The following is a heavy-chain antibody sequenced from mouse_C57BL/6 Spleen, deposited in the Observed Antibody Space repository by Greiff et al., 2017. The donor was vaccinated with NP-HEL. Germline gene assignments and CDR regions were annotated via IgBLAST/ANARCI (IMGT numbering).Heavy chain of an antibody. Sequence: LVESGPELVKPGASVKISCKASGYSFTGYYMNWVKQSPEKSLEWIGEINPSTGGTTYNQKFKAKATLTVDKSSSTAYMQLKSLTSEDSAVYYCASSLNWDYFDYWGQGTTLTVSS. CDR2: INPSTGGT. V-gene: IGHV1-42*01. D-gene: IGHD4-1*01. J-gene: IGHJ2*01. CDR1: GYSFTGYY. CDR3: ASSLNWDYFDY.